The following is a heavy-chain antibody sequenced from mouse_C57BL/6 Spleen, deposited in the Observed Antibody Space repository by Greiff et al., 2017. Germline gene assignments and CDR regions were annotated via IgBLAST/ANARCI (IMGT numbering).Heavy chain of an antibody. D-gene: IGHD1-1*01. J-gene: IGHJ1*03. CDR3: TRRDYGSSHGYFDV. CDR1: GYTFTDYE. Sequence: QVQLQQSGAELVRPGASVTLSCKASGYTFTDYEMHWVKQTPVHGLEWIGAIDPETGGTAYNQKFKGKAILTADKSSSTAYMELRSLTSEDSAVYYCTRRDYGSSHGYFDVWGTGTTVTVSS. CDR2: IDPETGGT. V-gene: IGHV1-15*01.